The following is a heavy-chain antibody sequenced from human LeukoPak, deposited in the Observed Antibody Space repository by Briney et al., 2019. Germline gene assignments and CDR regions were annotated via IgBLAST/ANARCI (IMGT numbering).Heavy chain of an antibody. Sequence: PSETLSLTCTFSGGSIGSGAYYWTWIRQPPGRGLEWIGYIDHSGHTYYNPSLKSRVTISVDRSKNQFSLNLNSVTAADTAVYYCARDSSALISEYYFDYWGQGTWSPSPQ. J-gene: IGHJ4*02. CDR3: ARDSSALISEYYFDY. V-gene: IGHV4-30-2*01. CDR2: IDHSGHT. CDR1: GGSIGSGAYY. D-gene: IGHD3-22*01.